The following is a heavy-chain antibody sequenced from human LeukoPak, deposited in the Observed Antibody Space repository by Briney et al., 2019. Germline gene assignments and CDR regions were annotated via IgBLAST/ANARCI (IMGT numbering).Heavy chain of an antibody. V-gene: IGHV3-7*03. J-gene: IGHJ4*02. CDR1: EFIFGAYW. Sequence: GGSLRLSCAASEFIFGAYWMTWVRQAPGKGLEWVANINQDGSEKYYVDSVKGRFTISRDNAETTVYLQMKSLRVEDTATYFCAPCGSYHGGPPVLKWGQGVLVTVSS. CDR3: APCGSYHGGPPVLK. D-gene: IGHD3-16*02. CDR2: INQDGSEK.